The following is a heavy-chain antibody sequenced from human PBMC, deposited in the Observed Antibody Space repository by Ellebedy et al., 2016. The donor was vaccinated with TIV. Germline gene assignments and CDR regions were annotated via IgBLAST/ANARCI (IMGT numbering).Heavy chain of an antibody. CDR3: ARDGSRHDIVVVPAEYHFDL. J-gene: IGHJ2*01. Sequence: GGSLRLXXAASGFTFSSYGMHWVRQAPGKGLEWVAVISYDGSNKYYADSVKGRFTISRDNSKNTLYLQMNSLRAEDTAVYYCARDGSRHDIVVVPAEYHFDLWGRGTLVTVSS. CDR2: ISYDGSNK. D-gene: IGHD2-2*01. V-gene: IGHV3-30*03. CDR1: GFTFSSYG.